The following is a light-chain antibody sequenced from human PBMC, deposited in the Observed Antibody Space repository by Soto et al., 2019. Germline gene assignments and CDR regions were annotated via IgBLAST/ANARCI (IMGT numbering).Light chain of an antibody. CDR2: SAS. CDR1: QSVSSD. Sequence: VMKQSPATLSLSPWDRATLSCRASQSVSSDLAWYHQKPGQAPRLLIYSASTRATGIPDRLSGSGSGTEFTLTINRLQSEDFAVYYCQQYNNWPRTCGQGTKVDIK. J-gene: IGKJ1*01. V-gene: IGKV3-15*01. CDR3: QQYNNWPRT.